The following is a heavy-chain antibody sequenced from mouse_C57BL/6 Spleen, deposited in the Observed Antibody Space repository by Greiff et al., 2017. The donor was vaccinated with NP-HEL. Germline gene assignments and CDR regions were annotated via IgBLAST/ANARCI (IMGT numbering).Heavy chain of an antibody. CDR1: GYTFTSYW. CDR2: IYPGNSDT. D-gene: IGHD4-1*01. V-gene: IGHV1-5*01. CDR3: TRYGTDLYAMDY. Sequence: EVQLQQSGTVLARPGASVKMSCKTSGYTFTSYWMHWVKQRPGQGLEWIGAIYPGNSDTSYNQKFKGKAKLTAVTSASTAYMELSSLTNEDSAVYYCTRYGTDLYAMDYWGQGTSVTVSS. J-gene: IGHJ4*01.